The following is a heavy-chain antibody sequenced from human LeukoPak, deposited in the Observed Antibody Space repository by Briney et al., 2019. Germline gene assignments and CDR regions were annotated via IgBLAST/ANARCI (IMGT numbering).Heavy chain of an antibody. CDR1: GGSISSYY. CDR3: ATRRVVRGVMDYYYYMDV. D-gene: IGHD3-10*01. J-gene: IGHJ6*03. Sequence: SETLSLTCAVSGGSISSYYWSWIRQPAGKGLEWIGRIYTSGSTNYNPSLKSRVTMSVDTSKNQFSLKLSSVTAADTAVYYCATRRVVRGVMDYYYYMDVWGKGTTVTISS. CDR2: IYTSGST. V-gene: IGHV4-4*07.